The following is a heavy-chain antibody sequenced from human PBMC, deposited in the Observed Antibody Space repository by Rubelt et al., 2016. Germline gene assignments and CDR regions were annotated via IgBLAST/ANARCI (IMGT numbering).Heavy chain of an antibody. CDR3: ASSRFSDLFRAFDI. V-gene: IGHV4-34*01. D-gene: IGHD2-21*01. CDR2: INHSGST. J-gene: IGHJ3*02. CDR1: GGSFSIYY. Sequence: QVQPQQWGAGLLKPSETLSLTCAVYGGSFSIYYWSWIRQPPGKGLGWTGEINHSGSTTYNPSLKSRVTIAVATSKNQFSLMLISVTAADTAVYYCASSRFSDLFRAFDIWGQGTMVTVSS.